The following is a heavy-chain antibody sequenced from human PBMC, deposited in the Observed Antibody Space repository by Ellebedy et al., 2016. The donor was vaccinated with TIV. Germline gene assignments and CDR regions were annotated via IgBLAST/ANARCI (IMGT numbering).Heavy chain of an antibody. CDR2: ISDRGTT. J-gene: IGHJ4*02. V-gene: IGHV4-39*07. CDR1: GASISRSSST. CDR3: ARELRWFEEPRYDH. D-gene: IGHD3-10*01. Sequence: SETLSLTXTVSGASISRSSSTWGWIRQPPGKGLEWIASISDRGTTYYNPSLKSRATISLDTSKNQFSLRLNSLTAADTAIYYCARELRWFEEPRYDHWGQGTQVIVSS.